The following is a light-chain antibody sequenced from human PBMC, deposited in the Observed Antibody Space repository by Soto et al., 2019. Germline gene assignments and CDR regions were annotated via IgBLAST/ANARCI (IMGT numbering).Light chain of an antibody. CDR2: GAS. CDR3: LQDHSYPLT. J-gene: IGKJ4*01. Sequence: AIHMTQSPSSLSASVGDRVTITCRASQGITSDLGWYQHKSGKAPKLLIYGASTLQSGVPSRFSGSGSGTDFTLTISSLQPEDFATYYCLQDHSYPLTFGGGTKVDIK. CDR1: QGITSD. V-gene: IGKV1-6*01.